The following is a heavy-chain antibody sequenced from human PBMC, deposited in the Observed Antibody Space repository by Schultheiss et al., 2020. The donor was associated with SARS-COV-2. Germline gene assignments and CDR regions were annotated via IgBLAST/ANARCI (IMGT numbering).Heavy chain of an antibody. CDR1: GFTFSSYA. Sequence: GGSLRLSCAASGFTFSSYAMSWVRQATGKGLEWVSAISGSGGSTYYADSVKGRFTISRDNSKNTLYLQMNSLKTEDTAVYYCTTGRSGYLGFDIWGQGTMVTVSS. CDR2: ISGSGGST. D-gene: IGHD3-22*01. J-gene: IGHJ3*02. CDR3: TTGRSGYLGFDI. V-gene: IGHV3-23*01.